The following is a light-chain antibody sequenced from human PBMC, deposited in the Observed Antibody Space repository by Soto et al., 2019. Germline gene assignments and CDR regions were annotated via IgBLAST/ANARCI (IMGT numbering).Light chain of an antibody. V-gene: IGLV2-14*03. CDR3: SSYTGSSTV. Sequence: QSALTQPASVSGSPGQSITISCTGASSDLGGHNYVSWYQQHPGKAPKLMIFDVSNRPSGVSNRFSASKSGNTASLTISGLQAEDDAGYYCSSYTGSSTVFGGGTKVTVL. CDR1: SSDLGGHNY. J-gene: IGLJ2*01. CDR2: DVS.